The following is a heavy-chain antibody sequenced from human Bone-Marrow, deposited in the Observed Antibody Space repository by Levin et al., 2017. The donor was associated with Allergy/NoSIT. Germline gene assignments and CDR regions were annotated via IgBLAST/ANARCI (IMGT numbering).Heavy chain of an antibody. Sequence: PGGSLRLSCAASGFTFSSYAMHWVRQAPGKGLEWVAVISYDGSNKYYADSVKGRFTISRDNSKNTLYLQMNSLRAEDTAVYYCAREGSGRYFDYWGQGTLVTVSS. CDR3: AREGSGRYFDY. J-gene: IGHJ4*02. V-gene: IGHV3-30-3*01. CDR1: GFTFSSYA. CDR2: ISYDGSNK. D-gene: IGHD3-10*01.